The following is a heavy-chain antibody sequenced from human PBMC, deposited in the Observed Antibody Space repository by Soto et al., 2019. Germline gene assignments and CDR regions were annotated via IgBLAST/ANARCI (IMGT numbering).Heavy chain of an antibody. CDR1: GGTFSSYA. J-gene: IGHJ4*02. D-gene: IGHD6-13*01. V-gene: IGHV1-69*01. CDR2: IIPIFGTA. CDR3: ARVVAAAGISD. Sequence: HVQLVQSGAEVKKPGSSVKVSCKASGGTFSSYAISWVRQAPAQWLEWMGGIIPIFGTANYAQTFQGRVTITADESTSTAYMEVSSLRSADTAVYYCARVVAAAGISDWCQGTMVTVSS.